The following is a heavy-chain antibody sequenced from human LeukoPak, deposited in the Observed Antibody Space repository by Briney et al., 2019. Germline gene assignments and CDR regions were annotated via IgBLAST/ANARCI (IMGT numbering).Heavy chain of an antibody. V-gene: IGHV1-2*02. CDR3: ARPSQIAVAQGAFDI. CDR1: GYTFTGYY. J-gene: IGHJ3*02. D-gene: IGHD6-19*01. CDR2: INPNSGGT. Sequence: ASVKVSCKASGYTFTGYYMHWVRQAPGQGLEWMGWINPNSGGTNYAQKFQGRVTMTRDTSISTAYMELSSLRSEDTAVYYCARPSQIAVAQGAFDIWGQGTMVTVSS.